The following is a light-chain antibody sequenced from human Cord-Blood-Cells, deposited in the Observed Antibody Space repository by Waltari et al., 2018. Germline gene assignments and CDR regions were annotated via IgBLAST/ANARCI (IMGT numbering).Light chain of an antibody. Sequence: PGQSITISCTGTSSDVGSYNLVSWYQQHPGKAPKLMIYEGSKRPSGVSNRFSGSKSGNTASLTISGLQAEDEADYYCCSYAGSSTPVVFGGGTKLTVL. CDR1: SSDVGSYNL. V-gene: IGLV2-23*01. J-gene: IGLJ2*01. CDR2: EGS. CDR3: CSYAGSSTPVV.